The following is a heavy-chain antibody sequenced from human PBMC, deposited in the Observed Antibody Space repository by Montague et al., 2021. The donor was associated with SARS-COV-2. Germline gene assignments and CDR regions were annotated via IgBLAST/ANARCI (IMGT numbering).Heavy chain of an antibody. J-gene: IGHJ6*02. D-gene: IGHD3-3*01. V-gene: IGHV4-34*01. CDR2: IDHSGNT. CDR3: ARDQTVLEWMWYGMDV. CDR1: GGSFSTYY. Sequence: SETRSLTCAVYGGSFSTYYWAWIRQSPGKGLEWIGNIDHSGNTNYNPSPKSRVSISIDTSSSQFSLYLTSVAAADAAVYYCARDQTVLEWMWYGMDVWGPGTTVTVSS.